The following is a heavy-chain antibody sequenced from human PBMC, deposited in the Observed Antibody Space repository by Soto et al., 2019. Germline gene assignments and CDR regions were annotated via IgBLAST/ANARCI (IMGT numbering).Heavy chain of an antibody. CDR2: IYPGDSDT. V-gene: IGHV5-51*01. CDR1: GYSFTSYW. J-gene: IGHJ6*03. Sequence: GESLKISCKGSGYSFTSYWIGWVRQMPGKGLEWMGIIYPGDSDTRYSPSFQGQVTISADKAISTAYLQWSSLKASDTAMYYCARTILAPYYYMDVWGKGTTVTVSS. CDR3: ARTILAPYYYMDV.